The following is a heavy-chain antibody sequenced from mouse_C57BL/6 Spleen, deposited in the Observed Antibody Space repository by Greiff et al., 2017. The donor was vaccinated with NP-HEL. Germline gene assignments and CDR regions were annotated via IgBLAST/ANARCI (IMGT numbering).Heavy chain of an antibody. CDR2: IDPETGGT. CDR3: TRWGMVTTAY. CDR1: GYTFTDYE. D-gene: IGHD2-2*01. Sequence: QVQLKQSGAELVRPGASVTLSCKASGYTFTDYEMHWVKQTPVHGLEWIGAIDPETGGTAYNQKFKGKAILTADKSSSTAYMELRSLTSEDSAVYYCTRWGMVTTAYWGQGTLVTVSA. J-gene: IGHJ3*01. V-gene: IGHV1-15*01.